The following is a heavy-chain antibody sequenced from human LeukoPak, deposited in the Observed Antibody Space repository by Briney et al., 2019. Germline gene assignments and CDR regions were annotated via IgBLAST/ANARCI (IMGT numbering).Heavy chain of an antibody. J-gene: IGHJ5*02. D-gene: IGHD2-2*01. CDR1: GWSFNDYY. V-gene: IGHV4-34*01. Sequence: SETLSLTCAVYGWSFNDYYWNWIRQPPGKGLDWIGEINHRGRTNYNPSLKSRVTISVDTSKNQFSLELTSVTAADTAVYYCARGQVPSARGHNWFDPWGQGTLVTVSS. CDR3: ARGQVPSARGHNWFDP. CDR2: INHRGRT.